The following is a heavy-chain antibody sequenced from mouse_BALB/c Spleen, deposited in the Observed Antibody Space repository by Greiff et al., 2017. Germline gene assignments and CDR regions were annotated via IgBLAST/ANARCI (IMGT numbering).Heavy chain of an antibody. CDR2: ILPGSGST. CDR1: GYTFSSYW. Sequence: QVQLQQSGAELMKPGASVKISCKATGYTFSSYWIEWVKQRPGHGLEWIGEILPGSGSTNYNEKFKGKATFTADTSSNTAYMQLSSLTSEDSAVYYCAREGGNYEGGYWGQGTTLTVSS. V-gene: IGHV1-9*01. D-gene: IGHD2-1*01. CDR3: AREGGNYEGGY. J-gene: IGHJ2*01.